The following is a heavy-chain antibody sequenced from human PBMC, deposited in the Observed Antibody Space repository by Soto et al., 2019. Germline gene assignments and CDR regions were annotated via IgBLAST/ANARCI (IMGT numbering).Heavy chain of an antibody. J-gene: IGHJ6*02. V-gene: IGHV3-23*01. CDR3: AKGRVRGVIIGMDV. CDR2: ISGSGGST. CDR1: GFTFSSYA. D-gene: IGHD3-10*01. Sequence: TGGSLRLSCAASGFTFSSYAMSWVRQAPGKGLEWVSAISGSGGSTYYADSVKGRFTISRDNSKNTLYLQMNSLRAEDTAVYYCAKGRVRGVIIGMDVWGQGTTVTVSS.